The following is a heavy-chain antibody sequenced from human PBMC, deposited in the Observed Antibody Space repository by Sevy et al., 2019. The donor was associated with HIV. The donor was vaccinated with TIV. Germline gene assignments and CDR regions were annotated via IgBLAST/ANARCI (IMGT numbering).Heavy chain of an antibody. J-gene: IGHJ4*02. CDR3: AGGGGYSYGPIDY. D-gene: IGHD5-18*01. CDR1: GFTFRNAW. CDR2: IRNDPDGGTT. Sequence: GGSLRLSCTASGFTFRNAWMTWVRQVPGKGLEWVGRIRNDPDGGTTDYAAPVRGRFTISRDDSKNTLYRQMNSLRAEDTAVYYCAGGGGYSYGPIDYWGQGTLVTVSS. V-gene: IGHV3-15*01.